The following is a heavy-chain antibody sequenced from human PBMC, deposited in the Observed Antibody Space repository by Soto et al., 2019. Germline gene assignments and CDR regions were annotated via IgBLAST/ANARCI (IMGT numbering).Heavy chain of an antibody. J-gene: IGHJ4*02. Sequence: QVQLVQSGAEVKKPGASVKVSCKASGYTFTSYYMHWVRQAPGQGLEWMGIINPSGGSTSYAQKFQGRVTMTRDTSTSTVYMELSSLRSEDTAVYYCARGGDNGRFGELYYFDYWGQGTLVTVSS. CDR1: GYTFTSYY. V-gene: IGHV1-46*01. D-gene: IGHD3-10*01. CDR3: ARGGDNGRFGELYYFDY. CDR2: INPSGGST.